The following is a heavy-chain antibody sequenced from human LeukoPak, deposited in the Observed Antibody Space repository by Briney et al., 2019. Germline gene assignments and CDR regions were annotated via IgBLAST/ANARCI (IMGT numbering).Heavy chain of an antibody. CDR2: MNPNSGNT. J-gene: IGHJ1*01. V-gene: IGHV1-8*01. Sequence: GASVKVSCKASGYTFTSYDVNWVRQATGQGLEWMGWMNPNSGNTGYAQRFQGRVTMTRNTSISTAYMELSSLRSEDTAVYYCARGGGDYGYFQHWGQGTLVTVSS. CDR1: GYTFTSYD. CDR3: ARGGGDYGYFQH. D-gene: IGHD4-17*01.